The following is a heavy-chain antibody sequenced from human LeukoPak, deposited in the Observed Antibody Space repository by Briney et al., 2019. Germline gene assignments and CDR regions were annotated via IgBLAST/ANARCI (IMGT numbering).Heavy chain of an antibody. CDR1: GSIFSNYA. V-gene: IGHV3-23*01. CDR2: NTGSGGNS. J-gene: IGHJ4*02. D-gene: IGHD3-3*01. Sequence: PGGSLRLSCKASGSIFSNYAMSWVRQAPGKGLEWVSINTGSGGNSYYTDSVKGRFTLSRDNSKNTLFLQMNSLRAEDTAVYFCAKKSLWSGPFDYWGQGTLVTVSS. CDR3: AKKSLWSGPFDY.